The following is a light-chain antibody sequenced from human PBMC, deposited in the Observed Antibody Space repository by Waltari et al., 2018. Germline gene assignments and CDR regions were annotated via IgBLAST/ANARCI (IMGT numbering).Light chain of an antibody. V-gene: IGLV3-21*02. CDR1: NIRTEA. J-gene: IGLJ6*01. CDR2: ADS. CDR3: QVWDISSDHDV. Sequence: SYDLTQSPSVSVSPGQTARVTCGGENIRTEAGNRYQQKPPQAPILVIFADSERPSGIPERFSGSKSGNTATLTISGVEAGDEADYYCQVWDISSDHDVFGSGTKLTVL.